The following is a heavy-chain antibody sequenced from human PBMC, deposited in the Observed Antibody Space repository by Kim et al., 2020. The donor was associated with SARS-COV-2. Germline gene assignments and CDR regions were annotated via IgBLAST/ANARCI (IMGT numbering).Heavy chain of an antibody. J-gene: IGHJ4*01. CDR1: GFTFSNYW. V-gene: IGHV3-7*03. CDR2: IKEDGSQK. Sequence: GSLRLSCAVSGFTFSNYWMSWVRQAPGKGLEWVANIKEDGSQKYYVDSVKGRFTISRDNAKNSLYLQMDSLRAEDTAVYYCASSQRGYSYEYWSQGTLV. D-gene: IGHD5-18*01. CDR3: ASSQRGYSYEY.